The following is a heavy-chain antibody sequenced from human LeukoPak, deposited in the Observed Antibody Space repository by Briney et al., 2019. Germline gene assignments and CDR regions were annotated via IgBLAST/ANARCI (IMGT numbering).Heavy chain of an antibody. J-gene: IGHJ4*02. CDR2: IYPSGGT. Sequence: SQTLSLTCTVSGGSITTGTYYLTWIRQSAGKGLEWIGLIYPSGGTNYNPSLKSRLTISIDASKNQFPLKLSSVTAADTAVYYCATGGAPDCSVGACYSLDSWGQGTLVTVSS. D-gene: IGHD2-15*01. V-gene: IGHV4-61*02. CDR1: GGSITTGTYY. CDR3: ATGGAPDCSVGACYSLDS.